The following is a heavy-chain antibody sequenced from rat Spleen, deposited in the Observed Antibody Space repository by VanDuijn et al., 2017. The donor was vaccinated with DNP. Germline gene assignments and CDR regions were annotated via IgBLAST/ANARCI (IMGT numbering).Heavy chain of an antibody. CDR1: GFTFSDYN. Sequence: EVQLVESGGGLVQPGRSLKLSCAASGFTFSDYNMAWVRQAPTKGLEWVASITSSGGDSYYPDSVKGRFTISRDNAKNTLYLQMNSLRSEDMATYYCVRWDYGIYGFDYWGQGVMVTVSS. V-gene: IGHV5-25*01. CDR2: ITSSGGDS. J-gene: IGHJ2*01. D-gene: IGHD1-11*01. CDR3: VRWDYGIYGFDY.